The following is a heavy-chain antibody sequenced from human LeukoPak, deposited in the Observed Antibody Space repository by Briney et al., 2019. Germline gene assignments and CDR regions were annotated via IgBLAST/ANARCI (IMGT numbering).Heavy chain of an antibody. CDR1: GASVSRNW. D-gene: IGHD6-6*01. Sequence: SGTLSLTCAVSGASVSRNWWSWVRQPPGKGLEWIGEIHHSGGTYYNPSLKSRVTISVDTSKNQFSLKLSSVTAADTAVYYCARFTARAREIDYWGQGILVTVSS. J-gene: IGHJ4*02. CDR3: ARFTARAREIDY. CDR2: IHHSGGT. V-gene: IGHV4-4*02.